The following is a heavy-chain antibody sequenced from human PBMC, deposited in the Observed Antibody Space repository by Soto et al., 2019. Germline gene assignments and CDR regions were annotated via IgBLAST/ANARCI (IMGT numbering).Heavy chain of an antibody. CDR2: INPNSGGT. V-gene: IGHV1-2*04. CDR1: GYTFTGYY. D-gene: IGHD3-3*01. J-gene: IGHJ6*02. Sequence: ASVKVSCKASGYTFTGYYMHWVRQAPGQGLEWMGWINPNSGGTNYAQKFQGWVTMTRDTSISTAYMELSRLRSDDTAVYYCARDVLSMDIWSGYHTNTPRYGMDVWGQGTTVTVSS. CDR3: ARDVLSMDIWSGYHTNTPRYGMDV.